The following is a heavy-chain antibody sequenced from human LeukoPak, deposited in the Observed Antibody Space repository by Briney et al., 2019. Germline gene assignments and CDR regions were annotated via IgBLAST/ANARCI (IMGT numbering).Heavy chain of an antibody. CDR1: GGSISSSSYY. J-gene: IGHJ4*02. Sequence: PSETLSLTCTVSGGSISSSSYYWGWIRQPPGKGLEWIGSIYYSGSTYYNPSLKSRVTISVDTSKNQFSLKLSPVTAADTAVYYCASLYGEQFDYWGQGTLVTVSS. V-gene: IGHV4-39*01. CDR3: ASLYGEQFDY. CDR2: IYYSGST. D-gene: IGHD1/OR15-1a*01.